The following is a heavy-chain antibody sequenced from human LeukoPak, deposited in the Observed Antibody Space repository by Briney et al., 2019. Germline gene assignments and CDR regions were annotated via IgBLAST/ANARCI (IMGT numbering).Heavy chain of an antibody. CDR1: GFTFSSYS. J-gene: IGHJ5*02. D-gene: IGHD5-12*01. CDR2: ISSSSSYI. Sequence: GGSLRLSCAASGFTFSSYSMNWVRQAPGKGLEWVSSISSSSSYIYYADSVKGRFTISRDNAKNSLYLQMNSLRAEDTAVYYCARDRGYSGYDLNWFDPWGQGTLVTVSS. V-gene: IGHV3-21*01. CDR3: ARDRGYSGYDLNWFDP.